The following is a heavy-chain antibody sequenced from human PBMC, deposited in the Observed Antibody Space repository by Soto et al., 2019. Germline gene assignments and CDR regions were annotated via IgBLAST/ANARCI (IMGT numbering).Heavy chain of an antibody. CDR3: AYLPCSGGSCYWFSFSGMDV. J-gene: IGHJ6*02. CDR1: GFSLITSGLC. D-gene: IGHD2-15*01. CDR2: IYCDDDK. V-gene: IGHV2-5*02. Sequence: QITLKESCPALVKPTQTLTLTCTFSGFSLITSGLCVAWIRQPPRKALEWLALIYCDDDKRYWPSLGSRLTITKDTSKNQVVRTMTNMASVDTATYYCAYLPCSGGSCYWFSFSGMDVWGQGTTVTVSS.